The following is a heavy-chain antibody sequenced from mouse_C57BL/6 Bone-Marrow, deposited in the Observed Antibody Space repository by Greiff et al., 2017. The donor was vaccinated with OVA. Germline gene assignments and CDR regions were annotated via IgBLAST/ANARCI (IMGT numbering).Heavy chain of an antibody. D-gene: IGHD2-1*01. V-gene: IGHV1-82*01. CDR3: AREKKSIYYGIYYAMDY. CDR2: IYPGDGDT. CDR1: GYAFSSSW. Sequence: VHLVESGPELVKPGASVKISCKASGYAFSSSWMNWVKQRPGKGLEWIGRIYPGDGDTNYNGKFKGKATLTADKSSSTAYMQLSSLTSEDSAVYFCAREKKSIYYGIYYAMDYWGQGTSVTVSS. J-gene: IGHJ4*01.